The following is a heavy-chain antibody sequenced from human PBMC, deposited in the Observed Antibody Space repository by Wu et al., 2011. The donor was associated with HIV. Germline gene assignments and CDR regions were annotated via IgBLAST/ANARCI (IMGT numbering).Heavy chain of an antibody. J-gene: IGHJ6*03. V-gene: IGHV1-8*02. Sequence: QVQLVQSGAEVKKPGASVKVSCTASGYAFTTFDINWVRHATGQGLEWMGWMNPDNGDTGYAQKFQGRVTMTRNTSINTAYMELSSLRSDDTAPYYCARVHGYSSSWSIYYYYYMDVWGKGTTVTVSS. CDR3: ARVHGYSSSWSIYYYYYMDV. D-gene: IGHD6-13*01. CDR1: GYAFTTFD. CDR2: MNPDNGDT.